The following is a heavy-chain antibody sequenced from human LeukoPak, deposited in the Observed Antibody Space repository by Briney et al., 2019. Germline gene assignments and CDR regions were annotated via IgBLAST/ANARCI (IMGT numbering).Heavy chain of an antibody. CDR3: ARGRCSSTSCYRSWFDP. V-gene: IGHV4-34*01. CDR2: INHSGST. Sequence: SETLSLTCAVYGGSFSGYYWSWIRQPPGKGLEWIREINHSGSTNYNPSLKSRVTISVDTSKNQFSLKLSSVTAADTAVYYCARGRCSSTSCYRSWFDPWGQGTLVTVSS. CDR1: GGSFSGYY. J-gene: IGHJ5*02. D-gene: IGHD2-2*01.